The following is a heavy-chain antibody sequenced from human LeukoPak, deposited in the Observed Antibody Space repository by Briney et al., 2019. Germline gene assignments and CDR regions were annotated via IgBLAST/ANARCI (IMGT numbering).Heavy chain of an antibody. CDR1: GYTFTGYY. Sequence: ASVTVSCKASGYTFTGYYIHWVRQAPGQGLEWMGWLNPDGGGAYYAQSFQGRVTMIRDTSISTAYMELSTLRFDDTAVYYCARVGPIDYYYYPMDVWGQGTTVTVSS. CDR2: LNPDGGGA. V-gene: IGHV1-2*02. J-gene: IGHJ6*02. CDR3: ARVGPIDYYYYPMDV.